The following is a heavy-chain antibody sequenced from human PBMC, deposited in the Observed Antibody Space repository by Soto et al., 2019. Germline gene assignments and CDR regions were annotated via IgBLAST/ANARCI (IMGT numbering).Heavy chain of an antibody. J-gene: IGHJ5*02. CDR2: VAYSGTT. CDR3: AREAQDYYFDH. CDR1: PGSISSSY. V-gene: IGHV4-59*01. D-gene: IGHD1-26*01. Sequence: QVQLQESGPGLVKPSATLTLTCTVSPGSISSSYWSWIRQPPGRGLEWIGHVAYSGTTKYNPSLKSRGSISVSTSKRQFSLRLTSVTAADTAVYYCAREAQDYYFDHWGQGILVTVSS.